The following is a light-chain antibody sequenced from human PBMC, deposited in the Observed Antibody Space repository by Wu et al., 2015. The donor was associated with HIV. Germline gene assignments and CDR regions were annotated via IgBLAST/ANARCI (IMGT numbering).Light chain of an antibody. CDR3: QHYGNRGPWT. CDR1: QYVISNY. J-gene: IGKJ1*01. Sequence: DIVLTQSPGSLSLSPGERATLSCRASQYVISNYIAWYQQKPGQAPRLLIYGASSRATGIPDRFSGSGSGTDFTLTITRLEPEDSAVYYCQHYGNRGPWTFGQGPRWKSN. CDR2: GAS. V-gene: IGKV3-20*01.